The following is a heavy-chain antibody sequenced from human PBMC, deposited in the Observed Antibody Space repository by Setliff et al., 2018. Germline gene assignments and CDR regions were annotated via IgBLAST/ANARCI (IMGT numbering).Heavy chain of an antibody. J-gene: IGHJ4*02. V-gene: IGHV1-46*01. D-gene: IGHD2-15*01. CDR3: AREAKRNVVVVVAATPVY. CDR1: GYIFTYYA. CDR2: INPSGGST. Sequence: ASVKVSCKASGYIFTYYAIHWVRQAPGQGLEWMGIINPSGGSTSYAQKFQGRVTMTRDTSTSTVYMELSSLRSEDTAVYYCAREAKRNVVVVVAATPVYWGQGTLVTVSS.